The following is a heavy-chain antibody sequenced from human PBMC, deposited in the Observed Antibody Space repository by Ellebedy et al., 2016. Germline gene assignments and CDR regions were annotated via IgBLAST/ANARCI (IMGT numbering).Heavy chain of an antibody. Sequence: GGSLRLSCAASGFTFSSYWMHWVRQVPGKGLVWVSHIKTDGSRTNYADSVKGRFTISRDNAKNTVYLQMNSLRAEDTAVYYCARGRDCSGGTCYGYSYYGMDDWGQGTTVTVSS. D-gene: IGHD2-15*01. CDR2: IKTDGSRT. V-gene: IGHV3-74*01. CDR3: ARGRDCSGGTCYGYSYYGMDD. J-gene: IGHJ6*02. CDR1: GFTFSSYW.